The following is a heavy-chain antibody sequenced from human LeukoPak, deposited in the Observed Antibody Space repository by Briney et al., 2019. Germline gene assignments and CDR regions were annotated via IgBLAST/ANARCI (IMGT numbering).Heavy chain of an antibody. CDR2: VIPIFPST. CDR1: GGTFSNYA. D-gene: IGHD3-3*01. J-gene: IGHJ6*03. V-gene: IGHV1-69*05. CDR3: ARSGLVSQYDYFYFYMDV. Sequence: SVTVSCTASGGTFSNYAVSWVRQAPGQGLEWIGGVIPIFPSTKYAQKFQGRVSISTDESASVVYLEVNRLRSEDTAVFYCARSGLVSQYDYFYFYMDVWGKGTAVTVSS.